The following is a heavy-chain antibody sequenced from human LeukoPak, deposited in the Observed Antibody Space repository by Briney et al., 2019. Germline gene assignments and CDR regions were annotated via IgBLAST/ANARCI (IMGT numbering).Heavy chain of an antibody. CDR3: ARRNGLSAARGDFDY. V-gene: IGHV4-39*01. CDR2: FSYSATT. D-gene: IGHD6-6*01. CDR1: GGSISGSFYY. J-gene: IGHJ4*02. Sequence: SETLSLTCTVSGGSISGSFYYWGWLRQPPGKGLEWIGTFSYSATTYYNPSLKSRITISIDTSKNEFSLKLNSVTAADTAVYYCARRNGLSAARGDFDYWGQGTLVTVSS.